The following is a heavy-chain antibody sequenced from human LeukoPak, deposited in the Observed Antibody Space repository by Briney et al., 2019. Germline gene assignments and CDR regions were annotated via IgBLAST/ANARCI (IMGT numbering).Heavy chain of an antibody. V-gene: IGHV3-23*01. J-gene: IGHJ3*02. CDR1: GFTFSSYA. CDR3: VGGSGWFGGAFDI. CDR2: ISGSGGGT. D-gene: IGHD6-19*01. Sequence: GGSLRLSCAASGFTFSSYAMSWVRQAPGKGLEWVSAISGSGGGTYYADSVKGRFTISRDNSKNTLYLQMNSLRAEDTAVYYCVGGSGWFGGAFDIWGQGTMVTVSS.